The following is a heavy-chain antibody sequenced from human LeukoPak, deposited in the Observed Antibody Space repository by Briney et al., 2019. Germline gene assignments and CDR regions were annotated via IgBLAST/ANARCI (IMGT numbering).Heavy chain of an antibody. Sequence: PSETLSLTCAVSGGSISSSNWWSWVRQPPGKGLEWIGEIYHSGSTNYNPSLKSRVTISVDKSRNQFSLKLSSVTAADTAVYYCARVSSGATTVDYWGQGTLVTVSS. CDR2: IYHSGST. V-gene: IGHV4-4*02. D-gene: IGHD1-26*01. J-gene: IGHJ4*02. CDR3: ARVSSGATTVDY. CDR1: GGSISSSNW.